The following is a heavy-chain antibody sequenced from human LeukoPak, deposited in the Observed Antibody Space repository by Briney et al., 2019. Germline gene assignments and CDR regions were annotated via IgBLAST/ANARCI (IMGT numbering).Heavy chain of an antibody. V-gene: IGHV1-2*02. D-gene: IGHD3-10*01. CDR3: ARGPMVRGVIIKGYFDY. Sequence: GASVKVSCKASGYTFTGYYMHWVRQAPGQGLEWMGWINPNSGGTNYAQKFQGRVTMTRDTSISTAYMELSRLRSDDTAVYYCARGPMVRGVIIKGYFDYWGQGTLVTVSS. CDR1: GYTFTGYY. J-gene: IGHJ4*02. CDR2: INPNSGGT.